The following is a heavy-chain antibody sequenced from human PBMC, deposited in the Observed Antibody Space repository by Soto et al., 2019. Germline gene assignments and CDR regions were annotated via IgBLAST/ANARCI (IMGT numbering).Heavy chain of an antibody. CDR3: TTVPAAAGKVDIFDYYGMDV. CDR1: GFTSSNAW. Sequence: GGSLRLSCAASGFTSSNAWMSWVRQAPGKGLEWVGRIKSKTDGGTTDYAAPVKGRFTISRDDSKNTLYLQMNSLKTEDTAVYYCTTVPAAAGKVDIFDYYGMDVWGQGTTVTVSS. J-gene: IGHJ6*02. D-gene: IGHD6-13*01. CDR2: IKSKTDGGTT. V-gene: IGHV3-15*01.